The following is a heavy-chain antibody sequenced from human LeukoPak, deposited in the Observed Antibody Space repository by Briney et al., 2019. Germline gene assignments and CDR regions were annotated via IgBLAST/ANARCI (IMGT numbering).Heavy chain of an antibody. D-gene: IGHD2-15*01. CDR2: IYYSGST. J-gene: IGHJ6*02. CDR1: GGSISSSSYY. Sequence: PSETLSLTCTVSGGSISSSSYYWGWIRQPPGKGLEWIGSIYYSGSTYYNPSLKSRVTISVDTSKNQFSLKLSSVTAADTAVYYCARYCSGGSCYDYYYGMDVWGQGTTVTVSS. V-gene: IGHV4-39*01. CDR3: ARYCSGGSCYDYYYGMDV.